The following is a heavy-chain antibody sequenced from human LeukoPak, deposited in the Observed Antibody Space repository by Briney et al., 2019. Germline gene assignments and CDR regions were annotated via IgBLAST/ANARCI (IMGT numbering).Heavy chain of an antibody. V-gene: IGHV1-46*01. CDR2: INPSGDST. D-gene: IGHD2-2*01. Sequence: ASVKVSFKASGYTFTGYYMHWVRQAPGQGLEWMGIINPSGDSTTYAQKFQGRVTMTRDMSTRTDYMELSSLRYEDTAVYYCARDVSSTSSWWFDPWGQGTLVIVSS. J-gene: IGHJ5*02. CDR3: ARDVSSTSSWWFDP. CDR1: GYTFTGYY.